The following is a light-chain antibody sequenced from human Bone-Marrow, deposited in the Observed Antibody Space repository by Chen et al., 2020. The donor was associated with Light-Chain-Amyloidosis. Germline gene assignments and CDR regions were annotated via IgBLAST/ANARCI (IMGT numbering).Light chain of an antibody. CDR2: RDT. J-gene: IGLJ2*01. CDR1: DLPTKY. Sequence: SYELTQPPSVSVSPGQTARITCSGDDLPTKYAYGYQQKPGQAPVLVIHRDTERPSGISERFSGSSSGTTATLTISGDQAEDEADYHCQSADSSGTYEVIFGGGTKLTVL. V-gene: IGLV3-25*03. CDR3: QSADSSGTYEVI.